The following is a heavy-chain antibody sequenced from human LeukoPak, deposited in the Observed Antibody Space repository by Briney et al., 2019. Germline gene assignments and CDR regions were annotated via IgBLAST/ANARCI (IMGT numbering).Heavy chain of an antibody. CDR2: INHSGST. V-gene: IGHV4-34*01. CDR3: ARARLVTNYYYYGMDV. CDR1: GGSFSGYY. J-gene: IGHJ6*02. Sequence: PSETLSLTCAVYGGSFSGYYWSWIRQPPGKGLEWIGEINHSGSTNYNPSLKSRVIISVDTSKNQFSLKLSSVTAADTAVYYCARARLVTNYYYYGMDVWGQGTTVTVSS. D-gene: IGHD3-9*01.